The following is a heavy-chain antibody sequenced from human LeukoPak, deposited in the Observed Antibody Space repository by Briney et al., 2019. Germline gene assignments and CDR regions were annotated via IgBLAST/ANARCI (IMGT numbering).Heavy chain of an antibody. CDR2: IKSNNDGGTT. J-gene: IGHJ4*02. D-gene: IGHD2-21*01. CDR3: TPVMVEDRGF. V-gene: IGHV3-15*01. Sequence: GGSLRLSCAASGFIFNKAWMNWVRHAPGKGPEWVGRIKSNNDGGTTDYASPVEGRFIISRDDSKNTIDLQMNRLIIDDTAIYYCTPVMVEDRGFWGQGTLVTVSS. CDR1: GFIFNKAW.